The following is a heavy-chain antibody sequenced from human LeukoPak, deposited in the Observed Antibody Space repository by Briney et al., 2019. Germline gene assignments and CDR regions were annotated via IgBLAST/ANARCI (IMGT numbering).Heavy chain of an antibody. CDR3: ARFYGSSSLRGHFDY. V-gene: IGHV1-69*13. D-gene: IGHD6-6*01. J-gene: IGHJ4*02. CDR1: GGAFSSYA. CDR2: IIPIFGTA. Sequence: ASVKVSCKASGGAFSSYAISWVRQAPGQGLEWMGGIIPIFGTANYAQKFQGGVTITADESTSTAYMELSSLRSEDTAVYYCARFYGSSSLRGHFDYWGQGTLVTVSS.